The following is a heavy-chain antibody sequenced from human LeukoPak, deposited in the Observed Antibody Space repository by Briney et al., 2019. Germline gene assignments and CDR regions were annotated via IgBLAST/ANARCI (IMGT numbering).Heavy chain of an antibody. CDR2: ISAYNGNT. J-gene: IGHJ4*02. CDR3: ARDKGSGSYLLGRPSD. V-gene: IGHV1-18*01. CDR1: GYTFTSYG. D-gene: IGHD3-10*01. Sequence: ASVKASCKASGYTFTSYGISWVRQAPGQGLEWMGWISAYNGNTNYAQKLQGRVTMTTDTSTSTAYMELRSLRSDDTAVYYCARDKGSGSYLLGRPSDWGQGTLVTVSS.